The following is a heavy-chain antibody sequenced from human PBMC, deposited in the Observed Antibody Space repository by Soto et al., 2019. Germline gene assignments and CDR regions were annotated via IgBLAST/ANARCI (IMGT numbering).Heavy chain of an antibody. V-gene: IGHV4-4*02. CDR1: GVSIGSPNL. Sequence: SGTLSLTCAVSGVSIGSPNLWTWVRQAPGKGLEWIGEMWPSGGTTYNPSLRNRVTISVDNSKNHLSLTLTSVTAADTAIYYCARCLHCSNGGRFDPWGQGALVTVSS. D-gene: IGHD2-8*01. CDR3: ARCLHCSNGGRFDP. J-gene: IGHJ5*02. CDR2: MWPSGGT.